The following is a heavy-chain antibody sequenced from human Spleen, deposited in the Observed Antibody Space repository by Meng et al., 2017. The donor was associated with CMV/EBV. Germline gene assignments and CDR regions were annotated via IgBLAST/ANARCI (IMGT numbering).Heavy chain of an antibody. CDR3: ARDGMQYCSSTSCFGWFDP. CDR2: IYYSGST. J-gene: IGHJ5*02. D-gene: IGHD2-2*01. CDR1: IRGSDYK. Sequence: IRGSDYKWSWIRQPPGKGLKWIGYIYYSGSTYYKPSLKSRVTISVDTSKNQFSLKLSSVTAADTAVYYCARDGMQYCSSTSCFGWFDPWGQGTLVTVSS. V-gene: IGHV4-30-4*08.